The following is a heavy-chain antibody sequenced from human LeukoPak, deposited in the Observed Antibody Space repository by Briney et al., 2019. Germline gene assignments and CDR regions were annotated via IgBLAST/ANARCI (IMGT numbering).Heavy chain of an antibody. CDR2: ISSSSSTI. Sequence: GGSLRLSCAASGFTFSSYSMNWVRQAPGKGLEWVSYISSSSSTIYYADSVKGRFTISRDNAKNSLYLQMNSLRAEDTAVYYCAREDRGPYYDFWSGNWGFDYWGQGTLVTVSS. J-gene: IGHJ4*02. D-gene: IGHD3-3*01. V-gene: IGHV3-48*04. CDR1: GFTFSSYS. CDR3: AREDRGPYYDFWSGNWGFDY.